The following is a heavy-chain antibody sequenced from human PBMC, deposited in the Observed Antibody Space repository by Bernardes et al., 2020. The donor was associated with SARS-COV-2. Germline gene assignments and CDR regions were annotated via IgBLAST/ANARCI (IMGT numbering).Heavy chain of an antibody. D-gene: IGHD2-2*01. CDR1: GYTFTGYY. J-gene: IGHJ6*03. V-gene: IGHV1-2*02. Sequence: ASVKVSCKASGYTFTGYYMHWVRQAPGQGLEWMGWINPNSGGTNYAQKFQGRVTMTRDTSISTAYMELSRLRSDDTAVYYCARSVRDIVVVPAAKRGEDVYYYMDVWGKGTTVTVSS. CDR3: ARSVRDIVVVPAAKRGEDVYYYMDV. CDR2: INPNSGGT.